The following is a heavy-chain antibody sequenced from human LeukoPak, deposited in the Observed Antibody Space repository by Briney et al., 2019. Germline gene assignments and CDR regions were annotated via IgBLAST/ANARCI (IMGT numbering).Heavy chain of an antibody. V-gene: IGHV1-8*01. D-gene: IGHD3-10*01. Sequence: ASVKVSCKASGYTFTIYDINWVRQATGQGLEWMGWMNPNSGNTGYAQKFQGRVTMTRNTSISTAYMELSSLRSEDTAVYYCARGPRTRVILLWFGEFGYWGQGTLVTVSS. CDR2: MNPNSGNT. CDR1: GYTFTIYD. J-gene: IGHJ4*02. CDR3: ARGPRTRVILLWFGEFGY.